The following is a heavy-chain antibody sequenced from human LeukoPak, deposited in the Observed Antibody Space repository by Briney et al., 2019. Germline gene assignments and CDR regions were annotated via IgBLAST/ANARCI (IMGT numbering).Heavy chain of an antibody. J-gene: IGHJ4*02. D-gene: IGHD5-24*01. V-gene: IGHV3-7*03. CDR2: INSDGSEG. CDR3: AKAQDDYLDY. CDR1: GFTFSGFW. Sequence: PGGSLRLSCAVSGFTFSGFWMSWSRQAPGKGLEWVASINSDGSEGYYADVVKGRFTISRDNAKNSLYLQMNSLRAEDTALYYCAKAQDDYLDYWGQGTLVTVSS.